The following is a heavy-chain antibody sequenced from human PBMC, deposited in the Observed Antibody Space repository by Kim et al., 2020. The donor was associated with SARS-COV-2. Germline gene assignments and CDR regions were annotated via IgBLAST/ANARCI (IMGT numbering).Heavy chain of an antibody. CDR2: IIPIFGTA. CDR3: ARRGYYYYGMDV. D-gene: IGHD3-10*01. Sequence: SVKVSCKASGGTFSSYAISWVRQAPGQGLEWMGGIIPIFGTANYAQKFQGRVTITADESTSTAYMELSSLRSEDTAVYYCARRGYYYYGMDVWGQGTTVTVS. J-gene: IGHJ6*02. V-gene: IGHV1-69*13. CDR1: GGTFSSYA.